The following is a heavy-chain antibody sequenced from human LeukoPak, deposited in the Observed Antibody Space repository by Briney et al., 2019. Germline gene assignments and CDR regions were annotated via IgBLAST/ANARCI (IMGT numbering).Heavy chain of an antibody. J-gene: IGHJ3*02. CDR3: ARDKKATTVVTPSDAFDI. CDR2: ISSNGGST. CDR1: GFTFSSYA. Sequence: PGGSLRLSCAASGFTFSSYAMHWVRQAPGKGLEYVSAISSNGGSTYYANSVKGRFTISRDNSKNTLYLQMGSLRAEDMAVYYCARDKKATTVVTPSDAFDIWGQGTVVAVSS. D-gene: IGHD4-23*01. V-gene: IGHV3-64*01.